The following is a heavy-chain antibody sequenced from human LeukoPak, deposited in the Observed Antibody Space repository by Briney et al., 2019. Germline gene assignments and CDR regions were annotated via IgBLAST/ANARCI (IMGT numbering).Heavy chain of an antibody. D-gene: IGHD1-26*01. CDR3: ARLKDSYYDAFDI. CDR2: IYPGDSDT. J-gene: IGHJ3*02. Sequence: GESLKISCKGPGYSFTSYWIGWVRQMPGKGLEWMGIIYPGDSDTRYSPSFQGQVTISADKSISTAYLQWSSLKASDTAMYYCARLKDSYYDAFDIWGQGTMVTVSS. CDR1: GYSFTSYW. V-gene: IGHV5-51*01.